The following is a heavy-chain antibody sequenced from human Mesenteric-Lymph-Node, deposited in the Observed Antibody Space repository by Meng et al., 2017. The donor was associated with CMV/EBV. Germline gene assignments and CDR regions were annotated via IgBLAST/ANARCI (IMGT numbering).Heavy chain of an antibody. Sequence: GGSLRLSCAASGFTFSNYGMHWVRQAPGKGLEWVAFIRYEGNNKYYADSVKGRFTISRDNSKNTLYLQMNSLRDEDTAVYYCAKDLGHRWELLVWGQGTLVTVSS. J-gene: IGHJ4*02. CDR2: IRYEGNNK. CDR3: AKDLGHRWELLV. V-gene: IGHV3-30*02. CDR1: GFTFSNYG. D-gene: IGHD1-26*01.